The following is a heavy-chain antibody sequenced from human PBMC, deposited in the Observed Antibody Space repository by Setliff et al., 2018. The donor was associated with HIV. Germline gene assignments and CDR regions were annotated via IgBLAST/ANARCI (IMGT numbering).Heavy chain of an antibody. CDR1: GFTTSSFS. CDR2: IDSDGSDT. CDR3: ARGPQYNFWGGYPGL. D-gene: IGHD3-3*01. Sequence: PGGSLRLSCAASGFTTSSFSMYWVRQAPGKGLVWVSRIDSDGSDTDYADSVRGRFTISRDNAKNTLYLQMTSLRAEDTAVYYCARGPQYNFWGGYPGLWGRGTLVTVSS. V-gene: IGHV3-74*01. J-gene: IGHJ4*02.